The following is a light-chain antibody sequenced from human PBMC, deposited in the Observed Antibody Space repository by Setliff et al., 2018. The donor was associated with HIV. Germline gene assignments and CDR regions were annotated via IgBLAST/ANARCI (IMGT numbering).Light chain of an antibody. V-gene: IGKV4-1*01. CDR2: WAS. Sequence: DIVMTQSPDSLAVSLGERATINCKSSQSVLYSLNNKNYLTWYQQKPGQPPKLLIYWASTRESGVPDRFSGSGSGTDFTLTISSLQAEDVAVYYCKQYYSTPWTFGQGTKVDIK. CDR3: KQYYSTPWT. CDR1: QSVLYSLNNKNY. J-gene: IGKJ1*01.